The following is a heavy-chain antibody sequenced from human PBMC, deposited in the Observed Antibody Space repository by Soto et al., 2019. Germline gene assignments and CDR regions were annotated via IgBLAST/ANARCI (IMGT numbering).Heavy chain of an antibody. J-gene: IGHJ3*02. CDR1: GYTFTSYG. CDR2: ISAYNGNT. Sequence: ASVKVSCKASGYTFTSYGISWVRQAPGQGLEWMGWISAYNGNTNYAQKLQGRVTMTTDTSTSTAYMELRSLRSDDTAVYYCARGYYDYIWGSYRADAFDIRGQGTMVTVSS. CDR3: ARGYYDYIWGSYRADAFDI. D-gene: IGHD3-16*02. V-gene: IGHV1-18*01.